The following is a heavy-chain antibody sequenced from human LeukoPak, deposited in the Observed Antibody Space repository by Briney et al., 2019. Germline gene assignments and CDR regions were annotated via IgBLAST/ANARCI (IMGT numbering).Heavy chain of an antibody. CDR3: ARESGIAAALDL. CDR2: IKEDGSEK. D-gene: IGHD6-13*01. V-gene: IGHV3-7*01. J-gene: IGHJ5*02. CDR1: GFIFTDYW. Sequence: GGSLRLSCAASGFIFTDYWMYWVRQAPGRGLAWVANIKEDGSEKNYVDSVKGRFTISRDNSKNTLYLQMNSLRAEDTAVYYCARESGIAAALDLWGQGTLVTVSS.